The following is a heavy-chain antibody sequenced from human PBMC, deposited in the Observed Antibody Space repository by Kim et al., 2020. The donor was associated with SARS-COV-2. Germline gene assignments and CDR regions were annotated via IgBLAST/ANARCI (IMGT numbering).Heavy chain of an antibody. CDR1: GYTFTDYG. Sequence: ASVKVSCKASGYTFTDYGISWVRQAPGQGLEWMGWISAYNGNTKYAQRFQGRVTMTTDTSTTTAYMELRSLTSDDTAVYYCARDGGNSPWYFDLWGRGTLVTVSS. CDR3: ARDGGNSPWYFDL. V-gene: IGHV1-18*01. J-gene: IGHJ2*01. CDR2: ISAYNGNT. D-gene: IGHD2-21*02.